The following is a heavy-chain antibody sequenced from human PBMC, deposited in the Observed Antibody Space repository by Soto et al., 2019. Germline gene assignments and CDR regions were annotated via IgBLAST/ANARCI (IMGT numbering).Heavy chain of an antibody. D-gene: IGHD3-22*01. J-gene: IGHJ4*01. Sequence: PSETLSLTCTVSGSPISSYYWSWFRQPPGQGLEWVGYIYYTGTTTYNPSLKSRVTVSVDTSKNQFSLKLRSVTAADTAVYYCARIGDYYQAFDYWGQGTLVNVS. CDR1: GSPISSYY. CDR2: IYYTGTT. CDR3: ARIGDYYQAFDY. V-gene: IGHV4-59*08.